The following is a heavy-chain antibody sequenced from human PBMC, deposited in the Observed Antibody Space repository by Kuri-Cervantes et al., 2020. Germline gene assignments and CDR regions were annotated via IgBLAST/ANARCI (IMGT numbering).Heavy chain of an antibody. V-gene: IGHV1-69*13. CDR1: RGTFSRYA. J-gene: IGHJ4*02. CDR2: IIPVFGTA. Sequence: SVKVSCKAPRGTFSRYAISWVRQAPGQGLEWMGGIIPVFGTANYAQKFQGRVTITADESTSTAYMELSSLRSEDTAVYYCARDYDATIFGVVTPGNFDYWGQGTLVTVSS. CDR3: ARDYDATIFGVVTPGNFDY. D-gene: IGHD3-3*01.